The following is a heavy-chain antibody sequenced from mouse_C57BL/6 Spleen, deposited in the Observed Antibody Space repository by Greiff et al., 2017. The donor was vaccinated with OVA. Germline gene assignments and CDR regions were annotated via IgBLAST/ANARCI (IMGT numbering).Heavy chain of an antibody. CDR2: IDPEDGDT. D-gene: IGHD1-1*01. J-gene: IGHJ1*03. CDR1: GFNIKDYY. Sequence: EVQVVESGAELVRPGASVKLSCTASGFNIKDYYMHWVKQRPEQGLEWIGRIDPEDGDTDYAPKFQGKATMTADTSSNTAYLQLSSLTSEDTAVYYCTLITTVVANWYFDVWGTGTTVTVSS. CDR3: TLITTVVANWYFDV. V-gene: IGHV14-1*01.